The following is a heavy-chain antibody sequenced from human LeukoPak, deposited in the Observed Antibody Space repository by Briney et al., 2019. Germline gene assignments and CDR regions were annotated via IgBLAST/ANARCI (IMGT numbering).Heavy chain of an antibody. CDR1: GGSISTSNYY. Sequence: SETLSLTCTVSGGSISTSNYYWGWIRQPPGKGLEWIGNIFYSGSTYYSPSLKSRVTISLDTSRNQFSLKLNSVTAADTAVYYCAKSNGYGLVGIWGQGTMVTVSS. V-gene: IGHV4-39*07. J-gene: IGHJ3*02. CDR3: AKSNGYGLVGI. CDR2: IFYSGST. D-gene: IGHD3-10*01.